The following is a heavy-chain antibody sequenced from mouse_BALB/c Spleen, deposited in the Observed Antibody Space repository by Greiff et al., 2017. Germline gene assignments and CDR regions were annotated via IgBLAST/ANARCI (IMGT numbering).Heavy chain of an antibody. CDR3: ARKGNYPDY. D-gene: IGHD2-14*01. CDR1: GYTFTSYW. J-gene: IGHJ2*01. CDR2: INPSTGYT. V-gene: IGHV1-7*01. Sequence: QVHVKQSGAELAKPGASVKMSCKASGYTFTSYWMHWVKQRPGQGLEWIGYINPSTGYTEYNQKFKDKATLTADKSSSTAYMQLSSLTSEDSAVYYCARKGNYPDYWGQGTTLTVSS.